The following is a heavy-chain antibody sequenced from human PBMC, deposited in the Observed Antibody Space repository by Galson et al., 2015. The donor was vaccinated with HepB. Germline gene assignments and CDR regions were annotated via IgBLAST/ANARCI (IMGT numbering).Heavy chain of an antibody. CDR2: IIPILGIA. V-gene: IGHV1-69*04. J-gene: IGHJ4*02. Sequence: SGGTFSSYTISWVRQAPGQGLEWMGRIIPILGIANYAQKFQGRVTITADKSTSTAYMELSSLRSEDTAVYYCARDAVVGATTVSYFDYWGQGTLVTVSS. D-gene: IGHD1-26*01. CDR1: GGTFSSYT. CDR3: ARDAVVGATTVSYFDY.